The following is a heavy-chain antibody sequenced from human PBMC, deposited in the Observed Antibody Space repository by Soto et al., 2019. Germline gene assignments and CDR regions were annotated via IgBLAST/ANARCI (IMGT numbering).Heavy chain of an antibody. CDR2: TYHSGNP. CDR1: GDTISTGGYT. CDR3: ARDLGGDRQLRLYGMDV. V-gene: IGHV4-30-2*01. D-gene: IGHD2-15*01. Sequence: PSETLSLTCDVSGDTISTGGYTWAWIRQPPGKALEWIGHTYHSGNPYYNPSLKSRVIISVDKSKNQFSLKLSSVTAADTAVYYCARDLGGDRQLRLYGMDVWGQGTTVT. J-gene: IGHJ6*02.